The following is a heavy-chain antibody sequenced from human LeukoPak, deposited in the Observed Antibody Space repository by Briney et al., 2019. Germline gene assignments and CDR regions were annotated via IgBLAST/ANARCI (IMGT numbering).Heavy chain of an antibody. Sequence: GGSLRLSCAASTFSLSGYAMIWVRQAPGKGLEWVAFIRYDGSNKYYADSVKGRFTISRDNSKNTLYLQMNSLRAEDTAVYYCARDGEGGHYYYGMDVWGQGTPVTVSS. V-gene: IGHV3-30*02. J-gene: IGHJ6*02. D-gene: IGHD3-10*01. CDR2: IRYDGSNK. CDR1: TFSLSGYA. CDR3: ARDGEGGHYYYGMDV.